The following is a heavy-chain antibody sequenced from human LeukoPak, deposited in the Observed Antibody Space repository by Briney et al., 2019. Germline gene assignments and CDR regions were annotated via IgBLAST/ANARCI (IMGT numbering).Heavy chain of an antibody. Sequence: GESLRLSCTASGFTFRNYGMNWVRQAPGKGLEWVAGIWYDGSNKEYVDSVKGRFTISRDNSKNTLYLEMNSLTVEDTAVYYCAKGRGSSSNWGSDYWGQGTQVTVSS. CDR1: GFTFRNYG. J-gene: IGHJ4*02. D-gene: IGHD7-27*01. CDR2: IWYDGSNK. CDR3: AKGRGSSSNWGSDY. V-gene: IGHV3-33*06.